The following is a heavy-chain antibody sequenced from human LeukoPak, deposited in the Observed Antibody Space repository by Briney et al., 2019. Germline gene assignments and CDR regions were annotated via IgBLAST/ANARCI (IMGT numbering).Heavy chain of an antibody. V-gene: IGHV1-2*06. D-gene: IGHD6-19*01. Sequence: GASVKVSCKVSGYTLTELSMHWVRQAPGKGLEWMGRINPNSGGTNYAQKFQGRVTMTRDTSISTAYMELSRLRSDDTAVYYCARDPPYYSSGWYHNNWFDPWGQGTLVTVSS. CDR3: ARDPPYYSSGWYHNNWFDP. CDR2: INPNSGGT. J-gene: IGHJ5*02. CDR1: GYTLTELS.